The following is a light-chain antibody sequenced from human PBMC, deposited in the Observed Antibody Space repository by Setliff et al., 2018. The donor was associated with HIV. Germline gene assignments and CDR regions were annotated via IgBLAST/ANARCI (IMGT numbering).Light chain of an antibody. CDR1: GRDLGNFNF. Sequence: SALAQPASVSASPGQSVSISCTGSGRDLGNFNFVSLYQQYPGDAPQLILYEISNRPSGVSSRFSGSKSGNTASLTISDLQAEDEADYYCGSCTSTSPWAVGTGTKVTV. J-gene: IGLJ1*01. CDR3: GSCTSTSPWA. V-gene: IGLV2-14*01. CDR2: EIS.